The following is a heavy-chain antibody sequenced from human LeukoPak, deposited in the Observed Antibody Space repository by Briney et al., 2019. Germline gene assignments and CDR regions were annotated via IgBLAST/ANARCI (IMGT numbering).Heavy chain of an antibody. Sequence: GGSLRLSCAASGFTFSSYSMNWVRQAPGKGLEWVSSISSSSSYIYYADSVKGRFTISRDNAKNSLYLPMNSLRAEDTAVYYCARVVAPSDYGDSIDYWGQGTLVTVSS. CDR2: ISSSSSYI. CDR1: GFTFSSYS. J-gene: IGHJ4*02. CDR3: ARVVAPSDYGDSIDY. D-gene: IGHD4-17*01. V-gene: IGHV3-21*01.